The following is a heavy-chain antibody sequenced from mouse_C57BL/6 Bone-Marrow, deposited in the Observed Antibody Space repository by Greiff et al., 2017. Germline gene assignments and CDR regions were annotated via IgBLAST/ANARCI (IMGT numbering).Heavy chain of an antibody. D-gene: IGHD4-1*01. J-gene: IGHJ4*01. CDR3: ARHKTGSMDY. V-gene: IGHV5-15*01. CDR1: GFTFSDYG. CDR2: ISNLAYSI. Sequence: DVMLVESGGGLVQPGGSLKLSCAASGFTFSDYGMAWVRQAPRKGPEWVAFISNLAYSIYYADTVTGRFTIARENAKNTLYLEMSSLRSEDTAMYYCARHKTGSMDYWGQGTSVTVSS.